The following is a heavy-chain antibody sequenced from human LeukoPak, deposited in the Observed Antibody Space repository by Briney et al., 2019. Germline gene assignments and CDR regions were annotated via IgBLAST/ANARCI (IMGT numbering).Heavy chain of an antibody. D-gene: IGHD5/OR15-5a*01. V-gene: IGHV3-9*01. CDR1: GFTFDDYA. CDR2: ISWNSGSI. J-gene: IGHJ3*02. CDR3: AKDGGASTSTHAFDI. Sequence: GRSLRLSCAASGFTFDDYAMHWVRQAPGKGLEWVSGISWNSGSIGYADSVKGRFTISRDNAKNSLYLQMNSLRAEDTALYYCAKDGGASTSTHAFDIWGQGTMVTVSS.